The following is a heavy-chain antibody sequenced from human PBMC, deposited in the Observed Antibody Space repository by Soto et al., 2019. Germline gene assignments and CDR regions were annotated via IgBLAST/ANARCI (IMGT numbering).Heavy chain of an antibody. Sequence: GGSLRLSCAASGFTFSSYAMSGVRQAPGKGLEWVSAISGSGGSTYYADSVKGRFTISRDNSKNTLYLQMNSLRAEDTAVYYCAKEGETGTTNYYYGMDVWGQGTTVTVSS. V-gene: IGHV3-23*01. CDR2: ISGSGGST. D-gene: IGHD1-7*01. J-gene: IGHJ6*02. CDR1: GFTFSSYA. CDR3: AKEGETGTTNYYYGMDV.